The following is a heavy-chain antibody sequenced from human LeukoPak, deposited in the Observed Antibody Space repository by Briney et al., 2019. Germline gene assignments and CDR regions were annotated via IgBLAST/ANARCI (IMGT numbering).Heavy chain of an antibody. D-gene: IGHD6-6*01. CDR3: AKDPHSIAARPSP. CDR2: ISGGGETT. Sequence: GGSLRLSCAASGFTVSSNYMSWVRQAPGKGLEWVAGISGGGETTFYADTVKGRFTISRDNSKNTLYLQMNSLRAEDTAVYYCAKDPHSIAARPSPWGQGTLVTVSS. J-gene: IGHJ5*02. V-gene: IGHV3-23*01. CDR1: GFTVSSNY.